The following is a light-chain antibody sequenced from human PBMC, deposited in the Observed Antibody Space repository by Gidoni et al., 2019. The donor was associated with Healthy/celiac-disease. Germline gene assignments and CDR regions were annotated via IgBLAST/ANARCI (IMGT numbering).Light chain of an antibody. J-gene: IGLJ1*01. CDR2: GNS. Sequence: SVLTQPPSVSGAPGQRVTISCPGSSPNIGAGYDVHWYQQLPGTAPKLLIYGNSNRPSGVPDRFSGSKSGTSASLAITGLQAEDEADYYCQSYDSSLSVYVFGTGTKVTVL. CDR1: SPNIGAGYD. CDR3: QSYDSSLSVYV. V-gene: IGLV1-40*01.